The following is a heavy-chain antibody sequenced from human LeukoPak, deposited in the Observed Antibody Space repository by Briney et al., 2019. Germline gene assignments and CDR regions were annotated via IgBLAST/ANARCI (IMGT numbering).Heavy chain of an antibody. V-gene: IGHV3-23*01. CDR2: ISGSGGST. CDR1: GFTFSSYA. J-gene: IGHJ4*02. D-gene: IGHD3-10*01. Sequence: GGSLRLSCAASGFTFSSYAMSWVRQAPGKGLEWVSAISGSGGSTYYADSVKGRFTIPRDNSKNTLYLQMNSLRAEDTAVYYCARDFGSLEDYFDYWGQGTLVSVSS. CDR3: ARDFGSLEDYFDY.